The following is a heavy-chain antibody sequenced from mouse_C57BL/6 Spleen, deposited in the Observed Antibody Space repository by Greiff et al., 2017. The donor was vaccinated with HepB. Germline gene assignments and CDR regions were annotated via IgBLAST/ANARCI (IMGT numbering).Heavy chain of an antibody. V-gene: IGHV1-26*01. D-gene: IGHD2-1*01. CDR2: INPNNGGT. CDR1: GYTFTDYY. J-gene: IGHJ2*01. CDR3: ARNYYGNYGDY. Sequence: VQLQQSGPELVKPGASVKISCKASGYTFTDYYMNWVKQSHGKSLEWIGDINPNNGGTSYNQKFKGKATLTVDKSSSTAYMELRSLTSEDSAVYYCARNYYGNYGDYWGQGTTLTVSS.